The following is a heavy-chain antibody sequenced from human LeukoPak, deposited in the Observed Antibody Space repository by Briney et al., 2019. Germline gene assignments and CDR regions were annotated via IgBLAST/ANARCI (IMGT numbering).Heavy chain of an antibody. CDR2: ISLSGVNT. Sequence: GGSLRLSCAASGFTFSSSAMSWVRQAPGKGLEWVSAISLSGVNTYYADSVKGRFTISRDNAKSSLYLQMNSLRAEDTAVYYCARENGDYADAFDIWGQGTMVTVSS. CDR1: GFTFSSSA. V-gene: IGHV3-23*01. D-gene: IGHD4-17*01. J-gene: IGHJ3*02. CDR3: ARENGDYADAFDI.